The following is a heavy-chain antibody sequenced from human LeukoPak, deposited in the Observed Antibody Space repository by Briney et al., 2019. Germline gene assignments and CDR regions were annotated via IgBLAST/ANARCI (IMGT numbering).Heavy chain of an antibody. D-gene: IGHD1-26*01. J-gene: IGHJ4*02. CDR3: ATVRTTWYVEN. V-gene: IGHV3-33*01. Sequence: GGSLRLSCAASGFTFSSYGMHWVRQAAGKGLEWVAVIWYDGSKKYYADSVRGRFTISRDNSKNTLYLQMNSLRAEDTAVYYCATVRTTWYVENWGQGTLVTVSS. CDR1: GFTFSSYG. CDR2: IWYDGSKK.